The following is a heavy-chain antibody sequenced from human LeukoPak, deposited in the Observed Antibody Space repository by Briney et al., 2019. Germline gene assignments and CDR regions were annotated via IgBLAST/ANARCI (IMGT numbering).Heavy chain of an antibody. CDR1: GGSISSYY. CDR3: AREAEYYYDSSGLGPAFDI. V-gene: IGHV4-59*01. J-gene: IGHJ3*02. Sequence: SQTLSLTCTVSGGSISSYYWSWIRQPPGKGLEWIGYIYYSGSTNYNPSLKSRVTISVDTSKNQFSLKLSSVTAADTAVYYCAREAEYYYDSSGLGPAFDIWGQGTMVTVSS. D-gene: IGHD3-22*01. CDR2: IYYSGST.